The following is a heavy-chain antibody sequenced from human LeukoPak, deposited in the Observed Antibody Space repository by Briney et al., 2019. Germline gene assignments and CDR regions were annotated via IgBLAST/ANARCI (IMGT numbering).Heavy chain of an antibody. Sequence: SGPTLVKPTQTLTLTCTFSGFSFGTPEMCVTWICEPPAETLESLSRLDWDDDKFYTPSLRTRLTISKDTPKNLVVLRMTNMDPVDTCTYYCARMTPDSPSFDYWGQGALITVSS. J-gene: IGHJ4*02. CDR3: ARMTPDSPSFDY. CDR2: LDWDDDK. CDR1: GFSFGTPEMC. D-gene: IGHD2-15*01. V-gene: IGHV2-70*17.